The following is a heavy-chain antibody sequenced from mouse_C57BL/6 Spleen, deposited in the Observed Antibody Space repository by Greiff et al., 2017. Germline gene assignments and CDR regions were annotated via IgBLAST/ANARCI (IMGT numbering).Heavy chain of an antibody. Sequence: VKVVESGPGLVAPSQSLSITCTVSGFSLTSYGVDWVRQSPGKGLEWLGVIWGVGSTNYNSALKSRLSISKDNSKSQVFLKMNSLQTDDTAMYYCASREDYRGAMDYWGQGTSVTVSS. CDR2: IWGVGST. CDR1: GFSLTSYG. V-gene: IGHV2-6*01. J-gene: IGHJ4*01. D-gene: IGHD2-14*01. CDR3: ASREDYRGAMDY.